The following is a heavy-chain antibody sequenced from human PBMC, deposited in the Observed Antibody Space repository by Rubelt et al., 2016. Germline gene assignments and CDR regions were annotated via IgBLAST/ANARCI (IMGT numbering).Heavy chain of an antibody. Sequence: EVQLVQSGAEVKKPGESLRISCKGSGYSFTSYWISWVRQMPGKGLEWKGRIDPSDSYTNYSPSFHGHVTISADKSISTAYLQWSSLKASDTAMYYCAIYDFWSGYYLDYWGQGPLVTVSS. CDR2: IDPSDSYT. CDR1: GYSFTSYW. J-gene: IGHJ4*02. CDR3: AIYDFWSGYYLDY. D-gene: IGHD3-3*01. V-gene: IGHV5-10-1*03.